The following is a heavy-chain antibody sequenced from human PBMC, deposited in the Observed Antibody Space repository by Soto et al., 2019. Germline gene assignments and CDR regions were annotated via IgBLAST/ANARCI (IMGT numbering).Heavy chain of an antibody. V-gene: IGHV3-33*01. CDR1: GFTFSGYG. CDR3: ARDGVGATTYFGYFDY. Sequence: QVQLVESGGGVVQPGRSLRLPCAASGFTFSGYGMHWVRQAPGKGLEWVAIIRFDGSNIYYADSVKGRFTISRDNSKNTLSLQMNSLRAEDTAFYYCARDGVGATTYFGYFDYWGQGTLVTVSS. D-gene: IGHD1-26*01. J-gene: IGHJ4*02. CDR2: IRFDGSNI.